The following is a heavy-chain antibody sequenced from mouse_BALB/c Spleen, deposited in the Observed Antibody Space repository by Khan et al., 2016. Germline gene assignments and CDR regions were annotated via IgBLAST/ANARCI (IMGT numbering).Heavy chain of an antibody. J-gene: IGHJ3*01. Sequence: DVQLVESGPGLVKPSQSLSLTCTVTGYSITSDYAWNWIRQFPGNKLVWLGYISYSGDTHYNPSLTSRISITRDTSKNQFFLQLNSVTAEATATYYCAREDYSWFAYWGQGTLVTVSA. CDR2: ISYSGDT. CDR1: GYSITSDYA. D-gene: IGHD1-1*02. V-gene: IGHV3-2*02. CDR3: AREDYSWFAY.